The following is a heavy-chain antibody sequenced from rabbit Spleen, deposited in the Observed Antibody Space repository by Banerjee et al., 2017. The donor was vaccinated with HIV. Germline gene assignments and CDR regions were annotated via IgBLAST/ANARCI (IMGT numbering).Heavy chain of an antibody. V-gene: IGHV1S40*01. D-gene: IGHD4-1*01. Sequence: QSLEESGGDLVKPGASLTLTCTASGFSFSASYYMCWVRQAPGKGLEWIGFIYTGNVKTYYASWAKGRFTISKSSSTTVTLQMTSLTAADTATYFCARETTGWGGALNLWGQGTLVTVS. J-gene: IGHJ4*01. CDR3: ARETTGWGGALNL. CDR1: GFSFSASYY. CDR2: IYTGNVKT.